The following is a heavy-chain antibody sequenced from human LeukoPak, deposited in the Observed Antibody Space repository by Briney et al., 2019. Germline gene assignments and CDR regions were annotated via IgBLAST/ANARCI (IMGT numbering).Heavy chain of an antibody. V-gene: IGHV1-2*06. Sequence: ASVKVSCKASGYAFTGYYMHWVRQAPGQGLEWMGRINPNSGGTNYAQKFQGRVTMTRDTSISTAYMELSRLRSDDTAVYYCATERSQMATPNAFDIWGQGTMVTVSS. CDR3: ATERSQMATPNAFDI. D-gene: IGHD5-24*01. J-gene: IGHJ3*02. CDR1: GYAFTGYY. CDR2: INPNSGGT.